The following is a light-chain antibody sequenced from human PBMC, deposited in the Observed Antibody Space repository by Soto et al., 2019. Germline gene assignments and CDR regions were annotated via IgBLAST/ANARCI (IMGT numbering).Light chain of an antibody. Sequence: QSALTQPASVSGSPGQSITISCTGTTSDIGDYNYVSWYQHLPDKVPKLIISLVSNRPSGVSNRFSGSKSGNTASLTISGLQAEDEGDYYCTTWGIFGPGTQLTVL. V-gene: IGLV2-14*01. J-gene: IGLJ1*01. CDR1: TSDIGDYNY. CDR3: TTWGI. CDR2: LVS.